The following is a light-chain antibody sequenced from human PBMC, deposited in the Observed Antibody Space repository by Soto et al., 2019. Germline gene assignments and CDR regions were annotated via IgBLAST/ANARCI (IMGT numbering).Light chain of an antibody. V-gene: IGLV2-14*01. CDR1: TSDIGSAKY. Sequence: QSALAQPASVSGSPGQSITISCTGSTSDIGSAKYVSWHQQHPGKAPKVMIYEVNNRPSGVSNRFSGSKSGNTASLTISGLQAEDEADYYCSSHSSSSTDYVFGTGTKLTVL. J-gene: IGLJ1*01. CDR2: EVN. CDR3: SSHSSSSTDYV.